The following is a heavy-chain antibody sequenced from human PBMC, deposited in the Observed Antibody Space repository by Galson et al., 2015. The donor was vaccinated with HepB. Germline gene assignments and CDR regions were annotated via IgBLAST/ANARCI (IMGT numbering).Heavy chain of an antibody. CDR2: ISNSGATI. CDR1: GFIFSKSH. Sequence: SLRLSCAASGFIFSKSHMSWIRQAPGKGLEWVSYISNSGATIHYAASVRGRFTISRDNAKKSLYLQINRLRAEDAAVYYCARERVVIPTTGMDVWGQGTTVTVSS. J-gene: IGHJ6*02. CDR3: ARERVVIPTTGMDV. V-gene: IGHV3-11*01. D-gene: IGHD3-3*01.